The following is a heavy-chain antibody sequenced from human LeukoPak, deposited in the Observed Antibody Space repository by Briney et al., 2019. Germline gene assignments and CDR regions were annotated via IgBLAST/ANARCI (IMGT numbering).Heavy chain of an antibody. CDR3: AKHSISERRELRC. D-gene: IGHD1-26*01. J-gene: IGHJ4*02. CDR2: ISPSGGST. CDR1: GFTFSSFA. V-gene: IGHV3-23*01. Sequence: PGGSLRLSCAASGFTFSSFAMSWVRQAPGKGLEWVSAISPSGGSTYYSDSVKGRFTISKDDSRTTLYLQMNSLRAEDTAVYYCAKHSISERRELRCWGQGTLVTVSS.